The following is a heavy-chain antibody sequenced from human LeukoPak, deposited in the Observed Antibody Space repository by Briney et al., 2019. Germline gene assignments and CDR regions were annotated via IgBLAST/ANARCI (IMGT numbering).Heavy chain of an antibody. J-gene: IGHJ4*02. Sequence: PSETLSLTCAVYGGSFSGYYWSWIRQSPGKGLEWLGELNHYGATSSNPSLESRVTISVDTSKNHFSLKLSSVTAADTAVYYCARRYGGSVFDYWGQGTLVTVSS. CDR2: LNHYGAT. V-gene: IGHV4-34*01. CDR3: ARRYGGSVFDY. CDR1: GGSFSGYY. D-gene: IGHD2-15*01.